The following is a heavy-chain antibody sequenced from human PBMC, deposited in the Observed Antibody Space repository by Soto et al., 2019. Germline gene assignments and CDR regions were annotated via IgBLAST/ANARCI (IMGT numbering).Heavy chain of an antibody. Sequence: SVKVSCKASGGTFSSYAISWVRQAPGQGLEWMGGIIPIFGTANYAQKFQGRVTITADESTSTAYMELSSLRSEDTAVYYCARGWDCGGDCYSGSQYGMDVWGQGTTVTVSS. V-gene: IGHV1-69*13. CDR2: IIPIFGTA. D-gene: IGHD2-21*02. CDR1: GGTFSSYA. CDR3: ARGWDCGGDCYSGSQYGMDV. J-gene: IGHJ6*02.